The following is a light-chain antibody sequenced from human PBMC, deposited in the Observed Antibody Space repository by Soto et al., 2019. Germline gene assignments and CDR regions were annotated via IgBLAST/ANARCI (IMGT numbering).Light chain of an antibody. CDR1: SSDIGAYNY. V-gene: IGLV2-8*01. Sequence: QSVLTQPPSASGSPGQSLTISCTGTSSDIGAYNYVSWYQQHTGKAPKLMIYEVAKRPSGVPDRFSASKSGNTASLTVSGLQAEDEADYYCSSHGGSDNFYVFGTGTKLTVL. CDR3: SSHGGSDNFYV. J-gene: IGLJ1*01. CDR2: EVA.